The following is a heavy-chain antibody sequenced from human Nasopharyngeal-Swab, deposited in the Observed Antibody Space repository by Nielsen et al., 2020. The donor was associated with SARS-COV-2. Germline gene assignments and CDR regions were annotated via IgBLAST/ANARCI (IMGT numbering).Heavy chain of an antibody. Sequence: GGSLRLSCAASGFTFSSYAMSWVRQAPGKGLEWVSFISGSGDTTYYADSVNDRFTISRDNSKNTLYLQMNSLRVEDTAVYYCAKAPYLRGLDVWGQGTTVTVSS. D-gene: IGHD2-21*01. J-gene: IGHJ6*02. CDR3: AKAPYLRGLDV. V-gene: IGHV3-23*01. CDR1: GFTFSSYA. CDR2: ISGSGDTT.